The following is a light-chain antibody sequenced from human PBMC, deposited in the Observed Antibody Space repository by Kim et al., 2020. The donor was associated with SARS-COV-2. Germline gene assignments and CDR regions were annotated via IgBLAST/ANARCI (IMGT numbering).Light chain of an antibody. CDR3: QVWDSSSDHLWV. CDR2: YDS. CDR1: NIGSKS. J-gene: IGLJ3*02. Sequence: SYELTQPPSVSVAPGKTARITCGGNNIGSKSVHWYQQKPGKAPVLVIYYDSDRPSGIPERFSGSNSGNTATLTISRVEAGDEADYYCQVWDSSSDHLWVFGGGTKLTVL. V-gene: IGLV3-21*04.